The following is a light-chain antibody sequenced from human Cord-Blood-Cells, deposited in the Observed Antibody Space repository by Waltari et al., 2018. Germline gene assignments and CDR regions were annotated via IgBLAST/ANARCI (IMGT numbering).Light chain of an antibody. Sequence: EIVLTQSPGTLSLAPGDRATLPCRASQSVSSSSLAWYQQKPGQAPRLLIYGASSRATGIPDRFSGSGSGTDFTLTISRLEPEDFAVYYCQQYGSSPPYTFGQGTKLEIK. CDR1: QSVSSSS. CDR2: GAS. V-gene: IGKV3-20*01. CDR3: QQYGSSPPYT. J-gene: IGKJ2*01.